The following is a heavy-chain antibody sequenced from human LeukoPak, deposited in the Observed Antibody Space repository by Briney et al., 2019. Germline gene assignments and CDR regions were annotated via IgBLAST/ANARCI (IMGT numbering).Heavy chain of an antibody. D-gene: IGHD4-11*01. V-gene: IGHV1-8*03. CDR3: ARGSRYSNFDY. CDR2: MNPNSGNT. Sequence: ASVKVSCKASGYTFTSYDINWVRQATGQGLEWMGWMNPNSGNTGHAQKFQGRVTITRNTSISTAYMELSSLRSEDTAVYYCARGSRYSNFDYWGQGTLVTVSS. J-gene: IGHJ4*02. CDR1: GYTFTSYD.